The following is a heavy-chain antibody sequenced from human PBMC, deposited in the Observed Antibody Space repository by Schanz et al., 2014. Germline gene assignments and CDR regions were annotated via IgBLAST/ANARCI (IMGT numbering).Heavy chain of an antibody. CDR1: GFTFSSYG. CDR3: ARDGYSVVVISPTESFDI. V-gene: IGHV3-33*08. CDR2: INSDGTKR. J-gene: IGHJ3*02. Sequence: VQLVESGGGLVQPGGSLRLSSTASGFTFSSYGMHWVRQAPGKGLEWVAFINSDGTKRFYADSVKSRFTISRDNSRNTLYLQMNSLRAEDTAVYYCARDGYSVVVISPTESFDIWGQGTMVTVSP. D-gene: IGHD2-21*01.